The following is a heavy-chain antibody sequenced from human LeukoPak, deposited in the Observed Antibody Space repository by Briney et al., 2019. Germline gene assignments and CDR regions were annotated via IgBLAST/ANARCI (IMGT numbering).Heavy chain of an antibody. CDR1: GFTFSNYG. D-gene: IGHD1-26*01. CDR3: ARDGRYSGSFDY. V-gene: IGHV3-30*02. Sequence: GGSLRLSCAASGFTFSNYGMHWVRQAPGKGLEWVAFIRFDGTNKFYADSVKGRFTISRDNAKNSLYLLMNSLRAEDTAIYYCARDGRYSGSFDYWGQGTLVTVSS. CDR2: IRFDGTNK. J-gene: IGHJ4*02.